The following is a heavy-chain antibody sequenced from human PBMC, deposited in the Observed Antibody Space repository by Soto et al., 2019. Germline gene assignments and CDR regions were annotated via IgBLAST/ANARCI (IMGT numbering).Heavy chain of an antibody. CDR3: EKGPHTNVGWPYYFES. V-gene: IGHV3-48*02. CDR1: GFSLASYP. D-gene: IGHD6-19*01. Sequence: WGSLRVSCVASGFSLASYPMTWVRQTPGKGLEWISYSSPRGDTIYYADSVEGRFTISRDNARNSLSLHMSSLRDEDSALYYCEKGPHTNVGWPYYFESWGKGVPVTVS. J-gene: IGHJ4*02. CDR2: SSPRGDTI.